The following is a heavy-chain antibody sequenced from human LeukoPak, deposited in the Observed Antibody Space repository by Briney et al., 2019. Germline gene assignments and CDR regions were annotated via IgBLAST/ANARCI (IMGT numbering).Heavy chain of an antibody. Sequence: ASVTVSCKASGGTFSSYAISWVRQAPGQGLEWMGGIIPIFGTANYAQKFQGRVTITADKSTSTAYMELSSLRSKDTAVYYCAREEMATISAMVFDYWGQGTLVTVSS. CDR2: IIPIFGTA. CDR3: AREEMATISAMVFDY. V-gene: IGHV1-69*06. D-gene: IGHD5-24*01. J-gene: IGHJ4*02. CDR1: GGTFSSYA.